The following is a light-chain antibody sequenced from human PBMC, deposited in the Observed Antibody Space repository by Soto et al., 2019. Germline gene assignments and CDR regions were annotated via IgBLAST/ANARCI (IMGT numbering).Light chain of an antibody. V-gene: IGLV1-40*01. J-gene: IGLJ1*01. CDR3: QSYDIKMRSYV. Sequence: QSALTQPPSVSGAPGQRVTISCTGNTSHVGAHIDVHWYQQLPGTAPKLLIYANSNRPSGVPDRFSASNSGTSASLAITGLQAEDEADYYCQSYDIKMRSYVFGAGTKVTVL. CDR2: ANS. CDR1: TSHVGAHID.